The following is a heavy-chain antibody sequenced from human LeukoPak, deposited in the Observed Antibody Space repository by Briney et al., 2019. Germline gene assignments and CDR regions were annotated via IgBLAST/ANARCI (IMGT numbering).Heavy chain of an antibody. CDR3: TRIVDVAYYYYMDV. J-gene: IGHJ6*03. CDR2: IRSKANSYAT. Sequence: GGSLRLSCAASGFTFSGSAMHWVRQASGKGLEWVGRIRSKANSYATAYAASVKGRFTISRDDSKNTAYLQMHSLKTEDTAVYYCTRIVDVAYYYYMDVWGKGTTVTVSS. D-gene: IGHD2-21*01. V-gene: IGHV3-73*01. CDR1: GFTFSGSA.